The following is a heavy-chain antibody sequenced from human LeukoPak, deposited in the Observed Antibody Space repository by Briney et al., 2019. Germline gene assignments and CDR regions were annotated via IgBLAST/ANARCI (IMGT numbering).Heavy chain of an antibody. CDR3: ARGYYYDSSAQAFDI. D-gene: IGHD3-22*01. CDR1: GGTFSSYA. V-gene: IGHV1-69*05. Sequence: SVRVSCKASGGTFSSYAISWVRQAPGQGLEWMGGIIPIFGTANYAQKFQGRVTITTDESTSTGYMELSSLRSEDTAVYYCARGYYYDSSAQAFDIWGQGTMVTVSS. J-gene: IGHJ3*02. CDR2: IIPIFGTA.